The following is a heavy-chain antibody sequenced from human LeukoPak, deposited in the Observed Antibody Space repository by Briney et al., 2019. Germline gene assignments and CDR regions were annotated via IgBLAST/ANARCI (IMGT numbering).Heavy chain of an antibody. CDR1: GYTFTGSY. CDR2: INPNSGGT. CDR3: ARETYYSSGNVYNRIDY. D-gene: IGHD3-10*01. J-gene: IGHJ4*02. Sequence: ASVKVSCKASGYTFTGSYMHWVRQAPGQGLEWMGWINPNSGGTNYAQKFQGRVTMTRDTPISTAYMELSRLTSDDTAVYFCARETYYSSGNVYNRIDYWGQGTLVTVSS. V-gene: IGHV1-2*02.